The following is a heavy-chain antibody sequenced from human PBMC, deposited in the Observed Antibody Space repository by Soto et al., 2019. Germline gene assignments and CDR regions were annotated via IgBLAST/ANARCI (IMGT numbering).Heavy chain of an antibody. J-gene: IGHJ5*02. V-gene: IGHV4-59*01. CDR2: LYYNGPT. D-gene: IGHD4-17*01. CDR1: GDSIRSSY. CDR3: ARVPTTVTLPKNPFLGERDASDESFYP. Sequence: QVQLQESGPRLVKPSETLSLTCTVSGDSIRSSYWTWIRQPPGKGLEWLGSLYYNGPTYYNPSLKSRFTFSLDTSNRQCSLRLSSVTAADTAVYYCARVPTTVTLPKNPFLGERDASDESFYPWGQGTLVTVSS.